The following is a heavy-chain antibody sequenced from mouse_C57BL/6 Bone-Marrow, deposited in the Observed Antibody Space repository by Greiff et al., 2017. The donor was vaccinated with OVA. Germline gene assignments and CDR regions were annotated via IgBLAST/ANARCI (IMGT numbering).Heavy chain of an antibody. CDR1: GYTFTSYW. Sequence: QVQLQQPGAELVKPGASVKMSCKASGYTFTSYWITWVKQRPGQGLEWIGDIYPGSGRTNYNEKFKSKATLTVDTASSTAYMQLSSLTSEHSAVYYGARSGITTVEGDFAMDYWGQGTSVTVSS. CDR3: ARSGITTVEGDFAMDY. V-gene: IGHV1-55*01. J-gene: IGHJ4*01. CDR2: IYPGSGRT. D-gene: IGHD1-1*01.